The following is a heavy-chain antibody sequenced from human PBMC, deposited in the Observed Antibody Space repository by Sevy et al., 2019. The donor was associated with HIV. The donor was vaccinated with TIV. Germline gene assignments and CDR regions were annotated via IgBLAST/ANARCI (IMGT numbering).Heavy chain of an antibody. Sequence: GGSLRLSCAASGFTFSSYWMSWVRQAPGKGLEWVANIKQDGSEKYYVDSGKGRFTISRDNAKNSLYLQMNSLRAEDTAVYYCARGARYSSSSHPYYYGMDVWGQGTTVTVSS. CDR3: ARGARYSSSSHPYYYGMDV. CDR2: IKQDGSEK. J-gene: IGHJ6*02. V-gene: IGHV3-7*01. D-gene: IGHD6-6*01. CDR1: GFTFSSYW.